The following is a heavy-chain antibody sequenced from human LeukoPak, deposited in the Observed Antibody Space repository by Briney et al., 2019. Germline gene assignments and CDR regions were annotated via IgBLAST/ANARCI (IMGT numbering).Heavy chain of an antibody. V-gene: IGHV1-18*01. CDR3: ARAVSGSLYGDFDF. CDR1: GYSFVSFG. D-gene: IGHD1-26*01. Sequence: GASVKVSCKASGYSFVSFGVAWVRQAPGQGLEWMGWIDSHNGDRNYAEKFQDRVTMTTDTSTTTSYMELRSLRSDDTAVYYCARAVSGSLYGDFDFWGQGTLVTVSA. J-gene: IGHJ4*02. CDR2: IDSHNGDR.